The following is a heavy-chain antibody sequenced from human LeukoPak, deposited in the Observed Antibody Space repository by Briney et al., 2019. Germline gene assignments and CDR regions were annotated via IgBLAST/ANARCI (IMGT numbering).Heavy chain of an antibody. D-gene: IGHD5-18*01. CDR3: ARDRGGGQRGYSYGYYYYYGMDV. Sequence: SETLSLTCTVSGDSISSYYWSWIRQPPGKGLEWIVAYISDSGSTNYNPSLKSRVTISVDTSKNQFSLKLSSVTAADTAEYYCARDRGGGQRGYSYGYYYYYGMDVWGQGTTVTVSS. CDR2: ISDSGST. J-gene: IGHJ6*02. V-gene: IGHV4-59*12. CDR1: GDSISSYY.